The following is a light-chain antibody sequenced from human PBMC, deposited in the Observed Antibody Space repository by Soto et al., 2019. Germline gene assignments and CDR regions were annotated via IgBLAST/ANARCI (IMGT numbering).Light chain of an antibody. Sequence: DIVLTQSPATLSLPPVQTATLSCMASQSVSSYLAWYQQKAGQAPRLLIYEGSNRATGIPTRFSGSGSGTDFTLTISGLEPEDFAVYYCQQRNNWPWTFGQGTKVDIK. V-gene: IGKV3-11*01. CDR3: QQRNNWPWT. CDR2: EGS. J-gene: IGKJ1*01. CDR1: QSVSSY.